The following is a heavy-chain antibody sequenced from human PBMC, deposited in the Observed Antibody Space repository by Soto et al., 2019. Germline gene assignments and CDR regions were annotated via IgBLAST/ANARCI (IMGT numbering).Heavy chain of an antibody. Sequence: EVQLVESGGGLVQPGGSLRLSCAASGFTFSSYWMSWVRQAPGKGLEWVANIKQDGSEKYYVDSVKGRFTISRDNAKNSLYLQMNSLRAEDTAVYYCARVPRGYYDSSGYYYTAEYFQHWGQGTLVTVSS. D-gene: IGHD3-22*01. CDR2: IKQDGSEK. J-gene: IGHJ1*01. V-gene: IGHV3-7*03. CDR1: GFTFSSYW. CDR3: ARVPRGYYDSSGYYYTAEYFQH.